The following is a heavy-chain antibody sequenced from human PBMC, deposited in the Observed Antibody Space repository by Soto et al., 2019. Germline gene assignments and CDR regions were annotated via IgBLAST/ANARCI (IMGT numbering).Heavy chain of an antibody. Sequence: PSETLSLTCAVSGGSISSSNWWSWVRQPPGKGLECIGEIYHSGSTNYTPSLKSRVTISVDKSKNQFSLTLSSVTAADTAVYYCASGEAHGVADYWGQGSLVPVSS. D-gene: IGHD3-10*01. CDR2: IYHSGST. CDR3: ASGEAHGVADY. CDR1: GGSISSSNW. V-gene: IGHV4-4*02. J-gene: IGHJ4*02.